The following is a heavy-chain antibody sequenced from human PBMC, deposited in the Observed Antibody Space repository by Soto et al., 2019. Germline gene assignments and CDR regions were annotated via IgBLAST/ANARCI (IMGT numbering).Heavy chain of an antibody. J-gene: IGHJ4*02. D-gene: IGHD6-19*01. CDR2: IIPILGIA. CDR1: GGTFSSYT. CDR3: ARDRGIAVAGTGLSY. V-gene: IGHV1-69*08. Sequence: QVQLVQSGAEVKKPGSSVKVSCTASGGTFSSYTISWVRQAPGQGLEWMGRIIPILGIANYAQKFQGRVTITADKSTSTAYMELSSLRSEDTAVYYCARDRGIAVAGTGLSYWGQGTLVTVSS.